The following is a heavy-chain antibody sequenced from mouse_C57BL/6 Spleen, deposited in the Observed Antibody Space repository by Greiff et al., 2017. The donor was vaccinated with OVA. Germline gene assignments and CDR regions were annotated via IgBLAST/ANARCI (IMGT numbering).Heavy chain of an antibody. J-gene: IGHJ3*01. V-gene: IGHV5-17*01. D-gene: IGHD2-4*01. Sequence: EVKLMESGGGLVKPGGSLKLSCAASGFTFSDYGMHWVRQAPEKGLEWVAYISSGSSTIYYADTVKGRFTISRDNAKNTLFLQMTSLRSEDTAMYYCARDYDDGAWFAYWGQGTLVTVSA. CDR3: ARDYDDGAWFAY. CDR2: ISSGSSTI. CDR1: GFTFSDYG.